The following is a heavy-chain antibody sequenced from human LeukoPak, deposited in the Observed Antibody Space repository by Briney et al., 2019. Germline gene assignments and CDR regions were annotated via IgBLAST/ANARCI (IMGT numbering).Heavy chain of an antibody. CDR1: GYTFTGYY. J-gene: IGHJ5*02. CDR3: ARDVYDFWSGYYYGGYNWFDP. Sequence: ASVKVSCKASGYTFTGYYMHWVRQAPGQGLEWMGWINPNSGGTNYAQKLQGRVTMTTDTSTSTAYMELRSLRSDDTAVYYCARDVYDFWSGYYYGGYNWFDPWGQGTLVTVSS. D-gene: IGHD3-3*01. CDR2: INPNSGGT. V-gene: IGHV1-2*02.